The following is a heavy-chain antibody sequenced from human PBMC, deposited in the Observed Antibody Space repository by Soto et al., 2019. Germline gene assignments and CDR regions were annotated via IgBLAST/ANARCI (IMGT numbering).Heavy chain of an antibody. CDR3: AALIWSRYYLPLDS. CDR1: GDSFRNYA. J-gene: IGHJ4*02. Sequence: SVKVSCKTSGDSFRNYAFTWARQAPGQGLEWMGAFLPIFTTSNYAQQFQGRVTISADELLSTTYMELSSLRSDDTAVYYCAALIWSRYYLPLDSWGQGTLVTVSS. CDR2: FLPIFTTS. D-gene: IGHD3-3*01. V-gene: IGHV1-69*13.